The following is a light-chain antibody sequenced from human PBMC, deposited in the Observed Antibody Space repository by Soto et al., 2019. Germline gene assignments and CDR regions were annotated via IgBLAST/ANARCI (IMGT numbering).Light chain of an antibody. CDR2: KAS. J-gene: IGKJ2*01. V-gene: IGKV1-5*03. CDR3: KLYNSYQYT. Sequence: DIQMTQSPSTLSASVGDRVTITCRASQSISSWLAWYQQKPGKAPKLLIYKASSLEGGIPSRFSGSGSETEFTLTFSSLQPEDFATYYCKLYNSYQYTFGQGTKLEIK. CDR1: QSISSW.